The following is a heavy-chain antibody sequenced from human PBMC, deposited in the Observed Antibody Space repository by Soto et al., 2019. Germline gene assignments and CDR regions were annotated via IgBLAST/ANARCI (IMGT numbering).Heavy chain of an antibody. CDR3: ASDQVGRYFDRSLPHCFAS. J-gene: IGHJ4*02. V-gene: IGHV1-2*02. Sequence: ASVKVSGKASGYTFTGYYMHWVRQAPGQRLEWMGWSNPNRGATNYAQKFQGSVTMTRDTSISTAYMELSMLRSDDTPAYYCASDQVGRYFDRSLPHCFASWGRETLV. CDR1: GYTFTGYY. D-gene: IGHD3-9*01. CDR2: SNPNRGAT.